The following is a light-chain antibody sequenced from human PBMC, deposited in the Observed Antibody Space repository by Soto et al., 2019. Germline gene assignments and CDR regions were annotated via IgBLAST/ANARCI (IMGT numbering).Light chain of an antibody. Sequence: EILMTQSPDTLSVSPGERVTLSCRASRTVSNRLAWYQHKPGQAPRLLMHGASTRASGIPPRFSGSGSGTEFTLTISSLQSEDSAVYFCQQYHVWPKWTFGPGTKV. CDR2: GAS. V-gene: IGKV3D-15*01. CDR3: QQYHVWPKWT. CDR1: RTVSNR. J-gene: IGKJ1*01.